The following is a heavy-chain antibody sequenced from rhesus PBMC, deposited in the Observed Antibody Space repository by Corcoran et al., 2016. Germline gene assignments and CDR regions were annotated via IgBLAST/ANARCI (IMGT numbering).Heavy chain of an antibody. CDR1: GFTFSSYV. CDR3: TRRGYCSGIYCSGSGYGLDS. CDR2: ISESGVIM. J-gene: IGHJ6*01. D-gene: IGHD2-27*01. V-gene: IGHV3S26*01. Sequence: DVQLVESGGGLVKPGGSLRLSCVASGFTFSSYVMHWVRQAPGKGLEWVSVISESGVIMYVAASVKGRLHISRDNAKNSLFLKMNSLRAEDTAVYYCTRRGYCSGIYCSGSGYGLDSWGQGVVVTVSS.